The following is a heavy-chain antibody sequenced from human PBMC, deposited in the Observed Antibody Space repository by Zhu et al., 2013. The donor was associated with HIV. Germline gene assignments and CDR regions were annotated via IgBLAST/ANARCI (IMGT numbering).Heavy chain of an antibody. D-gene: IGHD6-13*01. CDR3: ASSIAAGGVGWDYHYMDV. CDR1: GYTFTGYY. CDR2: INPNNGAT. V-gene: IGHV1-2*02. J-gene: IGHJ6*03. Sequence: QVQLVQSGAEVKKPGASVRVSCKGSGYTFTGYYMHWVRQAPGQGLEWMGWINPNNGATKYAPNFQGRVTMTRDTSISTAYMDLIRLTSDDTAVYYCASSIAAGGVGWDYHYMDVWGKGPRSPSP.